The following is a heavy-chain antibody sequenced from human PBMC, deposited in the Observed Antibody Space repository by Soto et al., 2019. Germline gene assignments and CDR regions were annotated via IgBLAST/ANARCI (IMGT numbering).Heavy chain of an antibody. CDR1: GFTFSSYA. V-gene: IGHV3-30-3*01. CDR2: ISYDGSNK. D-gene: IGHD4-17*01. Sequence: QVQLVESGGGVVQPGRSLRLSCAASGFTFSSYAMHWVRQAPGKGLEWVAVISYDGSNKYYADSVKGRFTISRDNSKNTLYLQMNSLRAEDTAVYYCASDDYGGNSYYYYGMDVWGQGTTVTVSS. CDR3: ASDDYGGNSYYYYGMDV. J-gene: IGHJ6*02.